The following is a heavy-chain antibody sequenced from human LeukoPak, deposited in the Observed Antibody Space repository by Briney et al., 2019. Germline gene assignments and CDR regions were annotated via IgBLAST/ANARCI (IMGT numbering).Heavy chain of an antibody. J-gene: IGHJ4*02. CDR2: INPNSGGT. D-gene: IGHD4-17*01. CDR1: GYTFTAYY. CDR3: ARDRGFPTVLLFHFDY. V-gene: IGHV1-2*02. Sequence: ASVKVSCKASGYTFTAYYMHWVRQAPGQGLEWMGWINPNSGGTNFAQKFQGRVTMTRDTSISTVYMELIRLKSDDTAVYYCARDRGFPTVLLFHFDYWGQGTLVTVSS.